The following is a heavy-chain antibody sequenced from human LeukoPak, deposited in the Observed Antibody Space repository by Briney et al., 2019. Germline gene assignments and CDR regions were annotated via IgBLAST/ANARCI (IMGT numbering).Heavy chain of an antibody. CDR1: GFTFSSYA. D-gene: IGHD3-10*01. Sequence: GGSLRLSCAASGFTFSSYAMNWVRQAPGKGLEWVSAINGNGGSTYYADSVKGRFTISRDNSKNTLYLQMNSLRAEDTAMYYCTKAPPGKFDPWGQGTLVTVSS. CDR2: INGNGGST. CDR3: TKAPPGKFDP. V-gene: IGHV3-23*01. J-gene: IGHJ5*02.